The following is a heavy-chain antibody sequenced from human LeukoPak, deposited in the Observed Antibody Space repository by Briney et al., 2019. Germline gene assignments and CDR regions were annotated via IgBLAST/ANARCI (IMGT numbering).Heavy chain of an antibody. V-gene: IGHV4-31*11. CDR1: GGSFSGYY. CDR3: ARAQGGYYFDY. J-gene: IGHJ4*02. Sequence: SETLSLTCAVYGGSFSGYYWSWIRQHPGKGLEWVGYIYYSGSTYYNPSLRSRVTISVDTSKNQFSLNLSSVTAADTAVYYCARAQGGYYFDYWGQGTLVTVSS. CDR2: IYYSGST.